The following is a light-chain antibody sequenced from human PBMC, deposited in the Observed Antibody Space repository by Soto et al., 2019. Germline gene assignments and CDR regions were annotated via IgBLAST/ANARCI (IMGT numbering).Light chain of an antibody. Sequence: EIVFTQSPATLSFSPGETATLSCRASQSVLTYLGWYQQKPGQAPRLLISDASTRASGIPARFSGSGSGTDFTLTISSLEPEDFAVYYCQQRSNLVSFGPGTRLEI. CDR2: DAS. J-gene: IGKJ5*01. CDR3: QQRSNLVS. CDR1: QSVLTY. V-gene: IGKV3-11*01.